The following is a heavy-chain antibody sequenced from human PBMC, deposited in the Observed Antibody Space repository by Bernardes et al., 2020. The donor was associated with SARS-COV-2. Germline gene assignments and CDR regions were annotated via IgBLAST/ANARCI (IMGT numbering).Heavy chain of an antibody. CDR1: GYTFTSYG. CDR3: ARAERERYCSSTSCYTWSY. D-gene: IGHD2-2*02. CDR2: ISAYNGNT. J-gene: IGHJ4*02. V-gene: IGHV1-18*01. Sequence: ASVKVSCKASGYTFTSYGISWVRQAPGQGLEWMGWISAYNGNTNYAQKLQGRVTMTTDTSTSTAYMELRSLRSDDTAVYYCARAERERYCSSTSCYTWSYWGQGTLVTVSS.